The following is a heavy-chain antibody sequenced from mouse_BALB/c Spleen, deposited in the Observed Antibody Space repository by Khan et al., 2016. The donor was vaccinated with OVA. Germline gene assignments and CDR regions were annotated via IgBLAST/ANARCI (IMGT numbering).Heavy chain of an antibody. CDR2: IDPANDNS. V-gene: IGHV14-3*02. CDR3: APAGTGDYFDY. CDR1: GFNIKDTH. J-gene: IGHJ2*01. D-gene: IGHD4-1*01. Sequence: EVELVESGAELVKPGASVKLSCTASGFNIKDTHMHWVKQRPEQGLELIGRIDPANDNSKYDPRFQGKATITADTSSNTAYLHLSSLTSEDTAVYYCAPAGTGDYFDYWGQGTTLTVSS.